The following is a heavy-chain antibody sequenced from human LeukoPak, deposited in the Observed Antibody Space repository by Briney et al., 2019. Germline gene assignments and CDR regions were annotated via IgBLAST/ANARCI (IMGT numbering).Heavy chain of an antibody. Sequence: GGSLRLSCAASGFTFSSYSMNWVRQAPGKGLVWVSSISGSSSYIYYGDSDKGRFTISRDNAKNSLYLQMNSLRAEDTAVYYCARGEYSSGLDYWGQGTLVTVPS. CDR3: ARGEYSSGLDY. J-gene: IGHJ4*02. V-gene: IGHV3-21*01. D-gene: IGHD6-19*01. CDR1: GFTFSSYS. CDR2: ISGSSSYI.